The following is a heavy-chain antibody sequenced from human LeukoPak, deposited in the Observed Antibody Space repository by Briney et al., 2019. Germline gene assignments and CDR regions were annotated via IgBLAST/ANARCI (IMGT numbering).Heavy chain of an antibody. CDR2: ISSSGSTI. D-gene: IGHD3-16*01. CDR3: ARERGSKSYLFQSFDY. J-gene: IGHJ4*02. Sequence: PGGTLRLSCEASGFTFSSYGMSWVRQAPGKGLEWVSYISSSGSTILYADSVKGRFSISRDNAKNSLFLQMNSLRAGDTAVYYCARERGSKSYLFQSFDYWGQGTLVTVSS. V-gene: IGHV3-48*03. CDR1: GFTFSSYG.